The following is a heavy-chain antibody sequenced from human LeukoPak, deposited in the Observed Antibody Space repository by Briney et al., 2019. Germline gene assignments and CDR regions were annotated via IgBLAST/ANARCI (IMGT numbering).Heavy chain of an antibody. CDR1: GYTLHELS. J-gene: IGHJ4*02. D-gene: IGHD3-9*01. V-gene: IGHV1-24*01. Sequence: ASVKVSCKVSGYTLHELSMHWVRQAPGKGLEGTGGFDPEDGETIYAQKFQDRVTMTEDTSTDTAYMELSSLRSEDTAVYYCATVPNLRYFDWLLSSFDYWGQGTLVTVSS. CDR3: ATVPNLRYFDWLLSSFDY. CDR2: FDPEDGET.